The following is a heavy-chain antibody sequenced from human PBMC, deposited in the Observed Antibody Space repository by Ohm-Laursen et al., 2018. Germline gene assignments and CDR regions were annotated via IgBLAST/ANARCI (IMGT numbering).Heavy chain of an antibody. CDR1: GYSFTSYW. J-gene: IGHJ4*02. V-gene: IGHV5-51*01. D-gene: IGHD3-3*01. Sequence: ESLRISCKGSGYSFTSYWIGWVRHTPGKGLDWTGIIYPGDSDTRYSPSFQGQVTISADKSISTAYLQWSSLKASDTAMYYCASGTRFWSGRSDYWGQGTLVTVSS. CDR2: IYPGDSDT. CDR3: ASGTRFWSGRSDY.